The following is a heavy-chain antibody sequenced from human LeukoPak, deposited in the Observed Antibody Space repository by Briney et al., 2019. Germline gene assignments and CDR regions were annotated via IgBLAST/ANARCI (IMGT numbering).Heavy chain of an antibody. D-gene: IGHD5-18*01. J-gene: IGHJ4*02. V-gene: IGHV4-31*03. CDR2: IYYSGST. Sequence: SETLSLTCTVSGGSISSGGYYWSWIRQHPGKGLEWIGYIYYSGSTNYNPSLKSRVTISVDTSKNQFSLKLSSVTAADTAVYYCARSRGYSYGPLYWGQGTLITVSS. CDR3: ARSRGYSYGPLY. CDR1: GGSISSGGYY.